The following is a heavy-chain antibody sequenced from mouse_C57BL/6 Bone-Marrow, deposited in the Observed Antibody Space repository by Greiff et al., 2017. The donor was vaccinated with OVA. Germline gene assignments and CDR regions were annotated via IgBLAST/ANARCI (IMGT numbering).Heavy chain of an antibody. D-gene: IGHD1-1*01. CDR3: ARDYYGSSPLDY. J-gene: IGHJ2*01. Sequence: EVQLQQSGPELVKPGASVKIPCKASGYTFTDYNMDWVKQSHGKSLEWIGDINPNNGGTIYNQKFKGKATLTVDKSSSTAYMELRSLTSEDTAGYYCARDYYGSSPLDYWGQGTTLTVSS. V-gene: IGHV1-18*01. CDR2: INPNNGGT. CDR1: GYTFTDYN.